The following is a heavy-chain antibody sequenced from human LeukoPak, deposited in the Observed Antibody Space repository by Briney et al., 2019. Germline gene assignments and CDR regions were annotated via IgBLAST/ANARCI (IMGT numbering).Heavy chain of an antibody. D-gene: IGHD3-22*01. J-gene: IGHJ4*02. V-gene: IGHV3-48*01. CDR2: ISSSSSTI. CDR1: GFTFSSYS. CDR3: VSRNYYNSRGYFELYYFDY. Sequence: GGSLRLSCAASGFTFSSYSMNWVRQAPGKGLEWVSYISSSSSTIYYADSVKGRFTISRDNAKNSLYLQMNSLRAEDTAVYYCVSRNYYNSRGYFELYYFDYWGQGTLVTVSS.